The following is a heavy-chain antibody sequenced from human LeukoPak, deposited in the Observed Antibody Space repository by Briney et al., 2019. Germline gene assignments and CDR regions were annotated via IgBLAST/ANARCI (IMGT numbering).Heavy chain of an antibody. CDR2: ISGPGGST. Sequence: GGSLRLSSAASGLTFSNNAMKWVRQAPGKGLEWVSTISGPGGSTYYGDSVKGRFTTSRDNSKNTVYLQMNSLRADDTAIYYCAKGDYGYYYYMDVWGKGTTVTVSS. V-gene: IGHV3-23*01. CDR3: AKGDYGYYYYMDV. J-gene: IGHJ6*03. D-gene: IGHD4-17*01. CDR1: GLTFSNNA.